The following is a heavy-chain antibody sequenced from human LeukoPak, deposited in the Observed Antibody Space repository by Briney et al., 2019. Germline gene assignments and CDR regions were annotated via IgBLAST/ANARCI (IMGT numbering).Heavy chain of an antibody. CDR2: ISGSGGST. CDR3: AKDVGSVSTCSVSFFDY. V-gene: IGHV3-23*01. D-gene: IGHD5/OR15-5a*01. J-gene: IGHJ4*02. Sequence: PGGSLRLSCAASGFTFSRYAMSWVRQAPGKGLEWVSAISGSGGSTYYADSVKGRFTISRDNSKNTLYLQMNSLRAEDTAVYYCAKDVGSVSTCSVSFFDYWGQGTLVTVSS. CDR1: GFTFSRYA.